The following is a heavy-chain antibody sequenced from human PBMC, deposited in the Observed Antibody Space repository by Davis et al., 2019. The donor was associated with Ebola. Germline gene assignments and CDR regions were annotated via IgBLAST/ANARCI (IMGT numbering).Heavy chain of an antibody. CDR3: VKAGYQLLPYGMDV. D-gene: IGHD2-2*01. V-gene: IGHV3-23*01. J-gene: IGHJ6*02. CDR1: VITFSSYA. CDR2: ISGSGGST. Sequence: GGSLRLSCTDSVITFSSYAMTWVRQAPGKGLEWVSAISGSGGSTYYADSVKGRFTISRDNSKNTLYLQMISLRAEDTAVYYCVKAGYQLLPYGMDVWGQGTTVTVSS.